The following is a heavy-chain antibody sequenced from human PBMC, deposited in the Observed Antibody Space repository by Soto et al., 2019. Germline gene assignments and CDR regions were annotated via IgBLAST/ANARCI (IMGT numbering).Heavy chain of an antibody. CDR3: VRHPGIVARQEIDY. J-gene: IGHJ4*02. CDR1: GYSFTSYW. Sequence: GESLKISCKGSGYSFTSYWIGWVRQMTGKGLEWMGIIYPGDSDIRYSPSFQGQVTISADKSISTAYLQWSSLKASDTAMYYCVRHPGIVARQEIDYRAQGTPVTDSS. CDR2: IYPGDSDI. D-gene: IGHD6-6*01. V-gene: IGHV5-51*01.